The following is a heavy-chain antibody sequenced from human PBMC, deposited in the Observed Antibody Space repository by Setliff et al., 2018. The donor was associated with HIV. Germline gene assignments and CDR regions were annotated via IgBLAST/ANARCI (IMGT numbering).Heavy chain of an antibody. CDR1: RGTFTTYA. Sequence: SVKVSCKTSRGTFTTYAFSWVRQAPGQGLEWMGGIIPILNVAKYPQKFHGRVTITADKSTSTVYMELSSLRSEDTAVYYCAKDRGRGNWLDPWGQGTLVTVSS. D-gene: IGHD3-16*01. CDR2: IIPILNVA. V-gene: IGHV1-69*10. J-gene: IGHJ5*02. CDR3: AKDRGRGNWLDP.